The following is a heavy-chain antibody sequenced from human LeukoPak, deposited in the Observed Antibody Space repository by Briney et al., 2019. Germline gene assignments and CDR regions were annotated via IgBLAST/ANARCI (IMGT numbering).Heavy chain of an antibody. V-gene: IGHV4-59*01. D-gene: IGHD4-17*01. Sequence: PSETLSLTCTVSGGSISSYYWSWIRQPPGKGLEWIGYIYYSGSTNYNPSLKSRVTISVDTSKNQFSLKLSSVTAADTAVYYCAREGGTTVTTNWFDPWGQGTLVTVSS. CDR1: GGSISSYY. CDR3: AREGGTTVTTNWFDP. J-gene: IGHJ5*02. CDR2: IYYSGST.